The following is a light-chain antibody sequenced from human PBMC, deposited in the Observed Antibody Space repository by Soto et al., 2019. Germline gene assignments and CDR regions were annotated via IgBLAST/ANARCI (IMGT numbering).Light chain of an antibody. Sequence: EIVLTQSPATLSLSPGERATLSFRASQSVSSYLAWYQQKPVQAPRLLIYDASNSATGIAARFSGSGSGTDFTLDISSLAPQDFAVYHCQQRGDWPPYTFGNGSKL. CDR2: DAS. CDR3: QQRGDWPPYT. CDR1: QSVSSY. V-gene: IGKV3-11*01. J-gene: IGKJ2*01.